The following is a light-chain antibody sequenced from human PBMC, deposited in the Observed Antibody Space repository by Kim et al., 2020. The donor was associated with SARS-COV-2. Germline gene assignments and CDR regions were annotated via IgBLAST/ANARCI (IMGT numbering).Light chain of an antibody. CDR2: DAS. V-gene: IGKV1-5*01. J-gene: IGKJ1*01. CDR3: QQYNSYPRT. Sequence: ADRVTITCRASQSISSWVAWYQQKPGKAPKLLIYDASSLESGVPSRFSGSGSGTEFTLTISSLQPDDVATYYCQQYNSYPRTFGQGTKVDIK. CDR1: QSISSW.